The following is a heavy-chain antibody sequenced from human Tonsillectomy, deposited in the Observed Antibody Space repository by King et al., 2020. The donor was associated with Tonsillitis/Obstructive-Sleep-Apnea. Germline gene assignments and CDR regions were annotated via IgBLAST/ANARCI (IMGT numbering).Heavy chain of an antibody. Sequence: PLQEWGPGLVKPSETLSLTCTVTGVSISSKNYYWGWIRQPPGKGLEWIGSVYYSGSTHYHPSLKSRATISVDTSKNQVSLRLSSVTAADTAIYYCARILGSGSRLDYWGQGTLATVSS. V-gene: IGHV4-39*01. J-gene: IGHJ4*02. CDR3: ARILGSGSRLDY. CDR2: VYYSGST. D-gene: IGHD3-22*01. CDR1: GVSISSKNYY.